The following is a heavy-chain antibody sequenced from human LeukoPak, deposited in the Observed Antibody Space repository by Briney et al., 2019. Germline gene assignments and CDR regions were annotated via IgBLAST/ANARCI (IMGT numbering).Heavy chain of an antibody. CDR1: GGTFSNYA. V-gene: IGHV1-69*01. D-gene: IGHD6-19*01. Sequence: PGSSVKVSCKASGGTFSNYAIHWVRQAPGQGLAWMGGIIPIFGTTNYAQNFQGRVTITADESTSTAYMELSSLTFEDTAVYYCAKERVAGPWSNVFDYWGQGTLVTVSS. CDR3: AKERVAGPWSNVFDY. J-gene: IGHJ4*02. CDR2: IIPIFGTT.